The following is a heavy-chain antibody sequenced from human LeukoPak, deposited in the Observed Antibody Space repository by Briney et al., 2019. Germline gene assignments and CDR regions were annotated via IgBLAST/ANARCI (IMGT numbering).Heavy chain of an antibody. D-gene: IGHD1-14*01. CDR3: ARETTSYYWFDP. V-gene: IGHV4-4*07. CDR1: GGSISNYY. Sequence: TSSETLSLTCTVSGGSISNYYWSWIRQAAGKGLEWIGRIYTSGSTNYNPSLKSRVTMSVDTSKNQFSLKLSSVTAADTAVYYCARETTSYYWFDPWGQGTLVTVSS. CDR2: IYTSGST. J-gene: IGHJ5*02.